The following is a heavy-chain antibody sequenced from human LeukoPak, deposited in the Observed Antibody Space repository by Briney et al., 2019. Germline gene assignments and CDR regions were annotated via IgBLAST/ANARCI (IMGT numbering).Heavy chain of an antibody. D-gene: IGHD2-21*01. CDR3: AKSPEVRYYYYGMDV. J-gene: IGHJ6*02. CDR2: TSGSGGST. CDR1: GFTFSSYA. Sequence: GGSLRLSCAASGFTFSSYAMSWVRQAPGKGLEWVSATSGSGGSTYYADSVKGRFTISRDNSKNTLYLQMNSLRAEDTAVYYCAKSPEVRYYYYGMDVWGQGTTVTVSS. V-gene: IGHV3-23*01.